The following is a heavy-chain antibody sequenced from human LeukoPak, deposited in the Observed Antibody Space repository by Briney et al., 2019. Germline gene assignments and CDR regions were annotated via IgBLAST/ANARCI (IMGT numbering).Heavy chain of an antibody. CDR3: ATAPGKSGIAAAGIYGMDV. J-gene: IGHJ6*02. Sequence: ASVKVSCKVSGYTLTELSMHWVRQAPGKGLEWMGGFDPEDGETIYAQKFQGRVTMAEDTSTDTAYMELSSLRSEDTAVYYCATAPGKSGIAAAGIYGMDVWGQGTTVTVSS. V-gene: IGHV1-24*01. CDR2: FDPEDGET. D-gene: IGHD6-13*01. CDR1: GYTLTELS.